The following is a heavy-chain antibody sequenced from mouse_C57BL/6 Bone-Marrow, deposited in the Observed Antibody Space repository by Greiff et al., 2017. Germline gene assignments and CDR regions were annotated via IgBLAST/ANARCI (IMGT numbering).Heavy chain of an antibody. CDR1: GYAFSSYW. D-gene: IGHD2-1*01. Sequence: VKLQESGAELVKPGASVKISCKASGYAFSSYWMNWVKQRPGKGLEWIGQIYPGDGDTNYNGKFKGKATLTADKSSSTAYMQLSSLTSEDSAVYFCARSRLGNYPFAYWGQGTLVTVSA. J-gene: IGHJ3*01. V-gene: IGHV1-80*01. CDR2: IYPGDGDT. CDR3: ARSRLGNYPFAY.